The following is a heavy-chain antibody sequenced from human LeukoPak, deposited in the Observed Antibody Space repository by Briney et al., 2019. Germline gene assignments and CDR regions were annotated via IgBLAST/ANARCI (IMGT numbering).Heavy chain of an antibody. CDR3: ASSPAWLEDAFDI. D-gene: IGHD6-19*01. CDR2: ISGRGGST. CDR1: GFTFSSYA. V-gene: IGHV3-23*01. Sequence: GGSLRLSCAASGFTFSSYAMSWVRQAPGKGLEWVSAISGRGGSTYYADSGKGRFTISRDNSKNTLYLQMNSLRAEDTAVYYCASSPAWLEDAFDIWGQGTMVTVSS. J-gene: IGHJ3*02.